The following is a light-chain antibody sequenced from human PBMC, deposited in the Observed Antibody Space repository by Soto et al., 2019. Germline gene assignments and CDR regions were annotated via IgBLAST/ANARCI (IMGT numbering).Light chain of an antibody. V-gene: IGKV1-6*01. CDR3: LQDSTYPWT. Sequence: AIQMTQSPSSLSASVGDRVTITCRASQGIRDALVWFQQKPGKAPELLISGASILHGGVPSRFSGSGFGSDFTLTIIGLQPEDFATYYCLQDSTYPWTFDQGTKV. CDR2: GAS. CDR1: QGIRDA. J-gene: IGKJ1*01.